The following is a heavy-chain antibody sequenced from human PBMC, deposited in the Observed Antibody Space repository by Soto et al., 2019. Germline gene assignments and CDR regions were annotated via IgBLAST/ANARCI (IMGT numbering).Heavy chain of an antibody. Sequence: ASVKVSCKTSGYTFSNYGITWVRQAPGQPLEWLGWISLYSDGTDYAQKSQGRVSMTTDTSTTTAYMELRSLRSDDTAVYYCARVVPGAEAWFGPWGQGTLVTVSS. J-gene: IGHJ5*02. D-gene: IGHD2-2*01. CDR3: ARVVPGAEAWFGP. CDR1: GYTFSNYG. V-gene: IGHV1-18*01. CDR2: ISLYSDGT.